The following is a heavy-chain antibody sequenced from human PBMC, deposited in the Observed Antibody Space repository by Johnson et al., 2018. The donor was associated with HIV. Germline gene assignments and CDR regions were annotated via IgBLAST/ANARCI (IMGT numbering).Heavy chain of an antibody. V-gene: IGHV3-7*02. Sequence: VQLVESGGGLIKPGGSLRLSCAASGFTFSSHSMYWVRQAPGKGLEWVANIKQDGSEKYYVDSVKGRFTISRDNAKNSLYLQMNSLRAEDTAVYYCARAYTYGAFDIWGQGTMVTVSS. CDR2: IKQDGSEK. D-gene: IGHD5-18*01. CDR1: GFTFSSHS. CDR3: ARAYTYGAFDI. J-gene: IGHJ3*02.